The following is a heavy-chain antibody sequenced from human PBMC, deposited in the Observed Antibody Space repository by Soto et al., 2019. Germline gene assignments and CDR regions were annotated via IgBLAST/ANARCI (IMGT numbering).Heavy chain of an antibody. CDR3: ARATIFYYYGMDV. Sequence: SETLSLTCAVYGGSFSGYYWSWIRQPPGKGLEWIGEINHSGSTNYNPSLKSRVTISVDTSKNQFSLKLSSVTAADTAVYYCARATIFYYYGMDVWGQGTTVTVSS. D-gene: IGHD5-12*01. J-gene: IGHJ6*02. CDR1: GGSFSGYY. CDR2: INHSGST. V-gene: IGHV4-34*01.